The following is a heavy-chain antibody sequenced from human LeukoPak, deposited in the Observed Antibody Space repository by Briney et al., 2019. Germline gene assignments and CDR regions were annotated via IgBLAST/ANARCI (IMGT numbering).Heavy chain of an antibody. V-gene: IGHV3-23*01. CDR2: ISGSGGST. CDR1: GFTFSSYA. D-gene: IGHD3-9*01. J-gene: IGHJ6*02. Sequence: PGGSLRLSCAASGFTFSSYAMSWVRQAPGKGLEWVSAISGSGGSTYYADSVKGRFTISRDNSKNTLYLQMNSLRAEDTAVYYCAKDGTFLRYFDWLPPLYYYGMDVWGQGTTVTVSS. CDR3: AKDGTFLRYFDWLPPLYYYGMDV.